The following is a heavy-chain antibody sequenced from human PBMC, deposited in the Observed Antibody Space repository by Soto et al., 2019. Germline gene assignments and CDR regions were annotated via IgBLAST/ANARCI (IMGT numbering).Heavy chain of an antibody. CDR1: GGSISNYY. Sequence: SETLALTWTVSGGSISNYYWNWIRQSPGKGLEWIGYIYSSGSTHYNPSLQNRVTISIDTSKNQVSLKVNSVTAADTAVYYCARDHPHSYGVYYFHYWGQGTPVTSPQ. CDR2: IYSSGST. CDR3: ARDHPHSYGVYYFHY. D-gene: IGHD5-18*01. J-gene: IGHJ4*02. V-gene: IGHV4-59*01.